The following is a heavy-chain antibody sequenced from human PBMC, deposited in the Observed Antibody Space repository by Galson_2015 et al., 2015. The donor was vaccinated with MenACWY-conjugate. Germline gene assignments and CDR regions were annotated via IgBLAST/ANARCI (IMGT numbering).Heavy chain of an antibody. CDR3: AKGYYYDTNGHNPEVFEY. CDR1: GFTFTTYG. Sequence: SLRLSCAASGFTFTTYGMSWVRQAPGKGLEWVSSVSSTYTNTYYADSVRGRFSISRDNSKNTVYLQMSSLRVEDTAIYHCAKGYYYDTNGHNPEVFEYWG. CDR2: VSSTYTNT. V-gene: IGHV3-23*01. D-gene: IGHD3-22*01. J-gene: IGHJ4*01.